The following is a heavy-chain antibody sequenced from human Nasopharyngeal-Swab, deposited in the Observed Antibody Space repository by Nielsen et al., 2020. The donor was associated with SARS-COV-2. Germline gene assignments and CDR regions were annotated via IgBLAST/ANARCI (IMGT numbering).Heavy chain of an antibody. D-gene: IGHD3-22*01. CDR2: TYYRSKWYD. CDR1: GDSVSSNSAA. CDR3: ARVTRRPVPGSSTYYYESSGYESSGYYYHYYYGMDV. V-gene: IGHV6-1*01. J-gene: IGHJ6*02. Sequence: SETLSLTCAISGDSVSSNSAAWNWIRQSPSRGLEWLGRTYYRSKWYDDYAVSVKSRITIIPDTSKNQFSLQLNSVTPEDTAVYYCARVTRRPVPGSSTYYYESSGYESSGYYYHYYYGMDVWGQGTTVTVSS.